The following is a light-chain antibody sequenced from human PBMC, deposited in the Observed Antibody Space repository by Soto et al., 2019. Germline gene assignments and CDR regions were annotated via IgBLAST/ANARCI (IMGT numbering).Light chain of an antibody. CDR3: QQYGGSIT. Sequence: EIVLTQSPGTLSLSPGETATLSCRASHSVSSSYLAWYQHKPGQAPRLLIYGASSRATGIPDRFSGSGSGTDFTLTISRLDPEDFAVYYCQQYGGSITFGQGTRLEIE. J-gene: IGKJ5*01. CDR1: HSVSSSY. V-gene: IGKV3-20*01. CDR2: GAS.